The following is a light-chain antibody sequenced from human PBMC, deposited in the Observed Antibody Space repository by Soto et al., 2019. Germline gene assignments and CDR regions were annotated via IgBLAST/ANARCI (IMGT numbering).Light chain of an antibody. J-gene: IGLJ3*02. CDR2: RNN. CDR3: AAWDDSLSAWV. V-gene: IGLV1-47*01. Sequence: QSVLTQPPSASGTPGQRVTISCSGSSSNIGSNYVYWYQQLPGTAPKLLIYRNNQRPSGVPDRFSGSKSGTSASLAISGLRSEDEADSYCAAWDDSLSAWVFGGGTQLTVL. CDR1: SSNIGSNY.